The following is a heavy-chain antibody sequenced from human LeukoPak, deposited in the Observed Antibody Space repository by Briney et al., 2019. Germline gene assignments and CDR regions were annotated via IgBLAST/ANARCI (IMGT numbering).Heavy chain of an antibody. D-gene: IGHD5-12*01. CDR2: IYYSGRP. V-gene: IGHV4-39*07. CDR1: GGSISSSSYY. Sequence: SETLSLTCTVSGGSISSSSYYWGWIRQPPGKGLEWIGSIYYSGRPYYNPSLKSRLTLSVDTSKNQISLKLTSVTAADTAVYYCATYSGYDKFNSWSQGTRVTVSS. CDR3: ATYSGYDKFNS. J-gene: IGHJ5*01.